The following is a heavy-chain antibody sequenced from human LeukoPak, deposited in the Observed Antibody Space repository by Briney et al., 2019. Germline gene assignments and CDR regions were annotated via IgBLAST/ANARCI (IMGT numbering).Heavy chain of an antibody. CDR1: GFTFSNYG. Sequence: GGSLRLSCAASGFTFSNYGMHWVRQAPGKGLQWVSDISSSGTTIYYADSVKGRSTISRDNAKNSLYLQMNSLRAEDTAVYYCARKYCSTTSCLFDNWGQGTLVTVSS. V-gene: IGHV3-48*04. J-gene: IGHJ4*02. CDR2: ISSSGTTI. CDR3: ARKYCSTTSCLFDN. D-gene: IGHD2-2*01.